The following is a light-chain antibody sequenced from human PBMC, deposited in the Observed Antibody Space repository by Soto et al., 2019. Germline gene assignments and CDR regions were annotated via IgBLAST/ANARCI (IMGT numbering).Light chain of an antibody. CDR1: ETVRSN. CDR3: QQYNNWWT. Sequence: DIVMTQSPATLSASQWERATISFRASETVRSNLAWYQQKPGQAPRLLIYAASTRATGIPARFIGNGSGTEFTLTISSLQSEDFAVYYCQQYNNWWTFGQGTKVDIK. J-gene: IGKJ1*01. V-gene: IGKV3D-15*01. CDR2: AAS.